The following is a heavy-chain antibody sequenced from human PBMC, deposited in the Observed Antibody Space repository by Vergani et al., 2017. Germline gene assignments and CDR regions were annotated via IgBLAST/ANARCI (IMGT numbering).Heavy chain of an antibody. J-gene: IGHJ5*02. CDR1: FDSIRNLY. CDR3: ASDTHSGQRADR. Sequence: QVQLQESGPGLVKSSETLSLTCSVSFDSIRNLYCNWIRQPPGKGLEWIGFIHYSENTNYNPSLKTRVTISVDTSKNQFSLTLTSVTAADTAVYYCASDTHSGQRADRGGQGILVTVTS. CDR2: IHYSENT. V-gene: IGHV4-59*11. D-gene: IGHD6-19*01.